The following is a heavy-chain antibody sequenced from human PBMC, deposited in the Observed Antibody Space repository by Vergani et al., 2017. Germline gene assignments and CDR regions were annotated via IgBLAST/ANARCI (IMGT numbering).Heavy chain of an antibody. D-gene: IGHD2-15*01. CDR2: IKQDGSEK. CDR3: ARESCSGGSCYSYLYAFDI. J-gene: IGHJ3*02. V-gene: IGHV3-7*03. Sequence: EVQLVESGGGLVQPGGSLRLSCAASGFTFSSYWMSWVRQAPGKGLEWVANIKQDGSEKYYVDSVKGRFTISRDNAKNSLYLQMNSLRAEDTAVYYCARESCSGGSCYSYLYAFDIWGQGTMVTVSS. CDR1: GFTFSSYW.